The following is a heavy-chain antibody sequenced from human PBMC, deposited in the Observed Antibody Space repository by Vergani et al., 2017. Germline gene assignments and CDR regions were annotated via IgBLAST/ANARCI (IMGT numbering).Heavy chain of an antibody. CDR2: IDHTGRP. Sequence: QVQLQQWGGGLLKPSETLSLTCVVNGGSFTSYHWTWIRQSPGEGLEWVGDIDHTGRPDYNPSLKSRLTMSVDKYRNQFSLTLNSVTATDTAIYCCARVNTETNGHLYYYYYMDGWGQGTAVTVS. CDR1: GGSFTSYH. CDR3: ARVNTETNGHLYYYYYMDG. V-gene: IGHV4-34*01. J-gene: IGHJ6*03. D-gene: IGHD4-11*01.